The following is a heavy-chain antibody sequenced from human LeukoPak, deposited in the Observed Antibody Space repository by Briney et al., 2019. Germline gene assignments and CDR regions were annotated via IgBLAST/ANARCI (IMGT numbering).Heavy chain of an antibody. V-gene: IGHV1-69*01. Sequence: SVKLSCKASGGTFSSYAISWVRQAPGQGLEWMGGIIPIFGTANYAQKFQGRVTITADESTSTAYMELSSLRSEDTAVYYCARAQTEYSGYDSPPYFDYWGQGTLVTVSS. CDR2: IIPIFGTA. D-gene: IGHD5-12*01. CDR3: ARAQTEYSGYDSPPYFDY. CDR1: GGTFSSYA. J-gene: IGHJ4*02.